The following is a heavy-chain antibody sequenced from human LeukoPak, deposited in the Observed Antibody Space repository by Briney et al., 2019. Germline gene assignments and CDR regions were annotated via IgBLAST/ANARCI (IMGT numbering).Heavy chain of an antibody. CDR2: ISYIGST. V-gene: IGHV4-59*11. CDR1: TDSFSSHY. D-gene: IGHD6-25*01. J-gene: IGHJ5*02. CDR3: AREGGDPRWLDP. Sequence: SETLSLTCAVSTDSFSSHYWTWIRQPPGKGLEWIGYISYIGSTNYNPSLRSRVTTSVNTSKNQFSLNLTSVTAADTAVYSCAREGGDPRWLDPWGQGTLVTVSS.